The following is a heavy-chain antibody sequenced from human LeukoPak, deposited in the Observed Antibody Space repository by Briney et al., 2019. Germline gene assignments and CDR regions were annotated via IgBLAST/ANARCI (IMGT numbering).Heavy chain of an antibody. D-gene: IGHD1/OR15-1a*01. CDR3: ARGTLWGNNGAYGMDV. CDR1: GGSISSGGYY. J-gene: IGHJ6*02. Sequence: PSETLSLTCTVSGGSISSGGYYWSWIRQHPGKGLEWIGYIYYSGSTYYNPSLKSRVTISVDTSRNDFSLRLSSVTAADTALYYCARGTLWGNNGAYGMDVWGQGTSVTVSS. CDR2: IYYSGST. V-gene: IGHV4-61*03.